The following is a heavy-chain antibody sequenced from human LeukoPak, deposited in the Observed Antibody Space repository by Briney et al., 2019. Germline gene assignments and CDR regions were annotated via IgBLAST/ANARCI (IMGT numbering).Heavy chain of an antibody. J-gene: IGHJ4*02. CDR3: AGFSWFGAYFDY. V-gene: IGHV4-39*01. D-gene: IGHD3-10*01. Sequence: SETLSLTCTVSGGSISSSSYYRGWIRQPPGKGLEWIGSIYYSGSTYYNPSLKSRVTISVDTSKNQFSLKLSSVTAADTAVYYCAGFSWFGAYFDYWGQGTLVTVSS. CDR1: GGSISSSSYY. CDR2: IYYSGST.